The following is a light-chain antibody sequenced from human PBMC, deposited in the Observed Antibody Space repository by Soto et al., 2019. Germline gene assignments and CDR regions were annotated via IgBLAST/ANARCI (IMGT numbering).Light chain of an antibody. V-gene: IGKV2D-29*01. J-gene: IGKJ4*01. CDR2: EVS. CDR3: MQSLQLHVT. CDR1: QSLSHSDGKTY. Sequence: DIVLTQTPLSLSVTPGQPASISCKSSQSLSHSDGKTYLYWYLQKPGQPPQLLMYEVSNRFSGVXDXXSDGGSGTDFTLKISRVEAEDVGVYYCMQSLQLHVTFGGGTKVEIK.